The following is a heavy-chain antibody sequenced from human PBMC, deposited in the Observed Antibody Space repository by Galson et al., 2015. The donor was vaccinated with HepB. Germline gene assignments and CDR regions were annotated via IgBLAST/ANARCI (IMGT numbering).Heavy chain of an antibody. J-gene: IGHJ4*02. Sequence: SLRLSCAASGFTFSSYAMSWVRQAPGKGLEWVSALSGGGDNTYYADSVQGRFTIFRDNSKNTLYLQMNSLRAEDTAVYYCAKGSIISSGYFDYWGQGTLVIVSS. V-gene: IGHV3-23*01. CDR2: LSGGGDNT. CDR3: AKGSIISSGYFDY. CDR1: GFTFSSYA. D-gene: IGHD6-6*01.